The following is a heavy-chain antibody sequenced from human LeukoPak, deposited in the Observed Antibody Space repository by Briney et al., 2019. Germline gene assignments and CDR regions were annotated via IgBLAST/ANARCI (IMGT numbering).Heavy chain of an antibody. J-gene: IGHJ4*02. CDR1: GFTFSSYW. Sequence: PGGSLRLSCAASGFTFSSYWMHWVRQAPGKGLVWVSRINSDGSSTNYADSVKGRFTISRDNAKNTLHLQMNSLRGEDTAVYYCARVASSSIGGRIDYWGQGTLVTVSS. V-gene: IGHV3-74*01. CDR3: ARVASSSIGGRIDY. D-gene: IGHD6-6*01. CDR2: INSDGSST.